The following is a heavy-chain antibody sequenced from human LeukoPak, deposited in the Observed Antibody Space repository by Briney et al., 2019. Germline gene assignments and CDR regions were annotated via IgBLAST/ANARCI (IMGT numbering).Heavy chain of an antibody. J-gene: IGHJ4*02. CDR1: GGTFSSYA. D-gene: IGHD3-22*01. CDR3: ARSRYYYDSSGYYFDY. Sequence: SVKVPCKASGGTFSSYAISSVRQAPGQGLEWMGGIIPIFGTANYAQKFQGRVTITTDESTSTAYMELSSQRSEDTAVYYCARSRYYYDSSGYYFDYWGQGTLVTVSS. CDR2: IIPIFGTA. V-gene: IGHV1-69*05.